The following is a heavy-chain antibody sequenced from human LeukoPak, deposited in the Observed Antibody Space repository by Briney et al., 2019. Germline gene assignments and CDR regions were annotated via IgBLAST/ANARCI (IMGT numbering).Heavy chain of an antibody. Sequence: GGSLRLSCAASGFTFDDYAMHWVRQAPGKGREWVSGISWNSGSLGYADSVKGRFTISRDKSKNTLYLQMNSLRAEDTAVYYCANSRGSYYDWDAFDIWGQGTMVTVSS. V-gene: IGHV3-9*01. CDR2: ISWNSGSL. D-gene: IGHD1-26*01. J-gene: IGHJ3*02. CDR1: GFTFDDYA. CDR3: ANSRGSYYDWDAFDI.